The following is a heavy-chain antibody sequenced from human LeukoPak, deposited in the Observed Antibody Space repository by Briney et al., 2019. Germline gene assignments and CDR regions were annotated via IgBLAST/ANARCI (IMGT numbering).Heavy chain of an antibody. Sequence: RSSQTLSLTCTVSGRSISSGGYYWSWIRQHPGKGLEWIGYIYYSGSTYYNPSLKSRVTISVDTSKNQFSLKLSSVTAADTAVYYCARDVVINYYYGMDVWGQGTTVTVSS. J-gene: IGHJ6*02. D-gene: IGHD3-22*01. CDR2: IYYSGST. CDR1: GRSISSGGYY. CDR3: ARDVVINYYYGMDV. V-gene: IGHV4-31*03.